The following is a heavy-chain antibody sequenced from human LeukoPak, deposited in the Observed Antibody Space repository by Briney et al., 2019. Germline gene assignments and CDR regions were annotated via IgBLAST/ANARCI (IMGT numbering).Heavy chain of an antibody. D-gene: IGHD3-16*01. J-gene: IGHJ4*02. Sequence: SETQSLTCTVSGYSISSGYYWGWIRQPPGKGLEWIGSIYHSGSTYYNPSLKSRVTISVDTSKNQFSLKLSSVTAADTAVYYCARAGGRPQGLDYWGQGTLVTVSS. V-gene: IGHV4-38-2*02. CDR2: IYHSGST. CDR3: ARAGGRPQGLDY. CDR1: GYSISSGYY.